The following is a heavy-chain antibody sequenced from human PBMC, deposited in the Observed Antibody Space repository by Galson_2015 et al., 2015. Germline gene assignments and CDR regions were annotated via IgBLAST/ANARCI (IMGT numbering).Heavy chain of an antibody. Sequence: ETLSLTCTVSGGSISSSSYYWGWIRQPPGKGLEWTGSIYYSGSTYYNPSLKSRVTISVDTSKNQFSLKLSSVTAADTAVYYCGGYSSGWYVGGFGYWGQGTLVTVSS. CDR1: GGSISSSSYY. J-gene: IGHJ4*02. CDR2: IYYSGST. D-gene: IGHD6-19*01. CDR3: GGYSSGWYVGGFGY. V-gene: IGHV4-39*07.